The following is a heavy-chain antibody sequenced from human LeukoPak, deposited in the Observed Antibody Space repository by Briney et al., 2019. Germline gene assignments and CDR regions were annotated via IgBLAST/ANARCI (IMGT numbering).Heavy chain of an antibody. Sequence: GGPLRLSCAAYGLTFNTYWMNWVRQAPGKGLEWVANTSPDGNEKYYADFVKGRFSIFRDNANSILYLQMNSLRGEDTAVYYCLPGKGYWGQGTLVTVSS. V-gene: IGHV3-7*01. CDR1: GLTFNTYW. D-gene: IGHD4-23*01. J-gene: IGHJ4*02. CDR3: LPGKGY. CDR2: TSPDGNEK.